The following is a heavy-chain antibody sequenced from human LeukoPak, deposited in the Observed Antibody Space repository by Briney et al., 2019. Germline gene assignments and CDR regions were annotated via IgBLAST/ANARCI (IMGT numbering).Heavy chain of an antibody. CDR1: GYSISSGYY. CDR3: ARVYSCSSTSCPYYYYYMDV. J-gene: IGHJ6*03. CDR2: IYHSGST. D-gene: IGHD2-2*01. Sequence: PSETLSLTCTVSGYSISSGYYWGWLRQPPGEGLEWIGSIYHSGSTYYNPSLKSRVTISVDTSKNPYSLKLSSVTAADTAVYYCARVYSCSSTSCPYYYYYMDVWGKGTTVTVSS. V-gene: IGHV4-38-2*02.